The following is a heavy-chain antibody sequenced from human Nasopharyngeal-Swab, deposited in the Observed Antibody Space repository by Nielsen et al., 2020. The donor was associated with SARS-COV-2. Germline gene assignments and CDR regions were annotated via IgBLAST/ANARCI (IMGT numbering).Heavy chain of an antibody. D-gene: IGHD6-13*01. CDR3: AKGRDSSSWYDHLDY. V-gene: IGHV3-30-3*01. CDR1: GFTFSSYE. J-gene: IGHJ4*02. CDR2: ISYDGSNK. Sequence: GESLKISCAASGFTFSSYEMNWVRQAPGKGLEWVAVISYDGSNKYYADSVKGRFTISRDNSKNTLYLQMNSLRAEDTAVYYCAKGRDSSSWYDHLDYWGQGTLVTVSS.